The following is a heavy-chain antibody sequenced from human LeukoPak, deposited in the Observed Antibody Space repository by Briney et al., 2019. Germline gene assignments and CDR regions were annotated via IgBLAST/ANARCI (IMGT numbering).Heavy chain of an antibody. CDR1: GFSFSGYG. Sequence: PGGSLRLSCAASGFSFSGYGMNWVRQAPGKGLEWVSAISSTTTYIYYADSVRGRFTISRENAKNSLYLQMSSLRVDDTALYYCARANWNNHGGLDSWGQGTLVTVSS. CDR3: ARANWNNHGGLDS. D-gene: IGHD1/OR15-1a*01. V-gene: IGHV3-21*06. J-gene: IGHJ4*02. CDR2: ISSTTTYI.